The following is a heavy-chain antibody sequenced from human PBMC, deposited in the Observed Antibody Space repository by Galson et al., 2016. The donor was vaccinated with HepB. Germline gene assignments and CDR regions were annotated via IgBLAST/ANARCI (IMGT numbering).Heavy chain of an antibody. CDR3: VTQGHHPCDY. CDR2: INAGNGNT. V-gene: IGHV1-3*01. CDR1: GYTFTSYA. D-gene: IGHD1-14*01. J-gene: IGHJ4*02. Sequence: SVKVSCKASGYTFTSYAIHWVRQAPGQRLEWMGWINAGNGNTKYSQNFQGRVTITRDTSASTAYMEMSSLTSEDTAVYFCVTQGHHPCDYWGQGTLVTVSS.